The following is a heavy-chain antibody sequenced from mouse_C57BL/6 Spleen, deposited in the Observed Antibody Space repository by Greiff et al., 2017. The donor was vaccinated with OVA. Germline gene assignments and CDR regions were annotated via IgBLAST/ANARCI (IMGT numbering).Heavy chain of an antibody. D-gene: IGHD1-1*01. CDR3: ARGELTVVAKGYFDV. CDR2: IYPGSGST. Sequence: VQLQQPGAELVKPGASVKMSCKASGYTFTSYWITWVKQRPGQGLEWIGDIYPGSGSTNYNEKFKSKATLTVDTSSSTAYMQLSSLTSEDSAVYYCARGELTVVAKGYFDVWGTGTTVTVSS. J-gene: IGHJ1*03. CDR1: GYTFTSYW. V-gene: IGHV1-55*01.